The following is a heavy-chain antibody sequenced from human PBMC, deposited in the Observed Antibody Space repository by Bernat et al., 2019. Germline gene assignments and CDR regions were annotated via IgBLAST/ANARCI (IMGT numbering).Heavy chain of an antibody. CDR2: ISSSSSTI. V-gene: IGHV3-48*01. CDR1: GFTFSSYS. J-gene: IGHJ5*02. CDR3: ARAPYYYDSSGPNWFDP. Sequence: EVQLVESGGGLVQPGGSLRLSCAASGFTFSSYSMNWVRQAPGKGLEWVSSISSSSSTIYYADSVKGRFTISRDNAKNSLYLQMNSLRAEDTAVYYCARAPYYYDSSGPNWFDPWGQGTLVTVSS. D-gene: IGHD3-22*01.